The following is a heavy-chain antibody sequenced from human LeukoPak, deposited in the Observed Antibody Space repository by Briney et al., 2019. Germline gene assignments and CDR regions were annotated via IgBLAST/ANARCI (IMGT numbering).Heavy chain of an antibody. V-gene: IGHV3-13*04. CDR1: GFTFSGYD. Sequence: GGSLSLSCAASGFTFSGYDMHWVRQATGKGLEWVSGIGTAGDTYYSGSVKGRFTISRENAKNSLYLQMNSLRAGDTAVYYCARGCRGYNYEFYYWGQGTLVTVSS. CDR2: IGTAGDT. CDR3: ARGCRGYNYEFYY. J-gene: IGHJ4*02. D-gene: IGHD5-18*01.